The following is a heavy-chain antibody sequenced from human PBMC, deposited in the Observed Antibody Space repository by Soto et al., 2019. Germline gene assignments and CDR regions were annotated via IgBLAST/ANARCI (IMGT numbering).Heavy chain of an antibody. CDR2: INPNSDGT. V-gene: IGHV1-2*02. Sequence: GASVKVSCKASGYTFNGYYIHWVRQAPGQGLEWMGWINPNSDGTYYAQQFQGRVTLTRDTSISTAYMELTSLRSDDSAVYYCARGLDLWFGVDYWGQGTLVTVLL. D-gene: IGHD3-3*01. J-gene: IGHJ4*02. CDR3: ARGLDLWFGVDY. CDR1: GYTFNGYY.